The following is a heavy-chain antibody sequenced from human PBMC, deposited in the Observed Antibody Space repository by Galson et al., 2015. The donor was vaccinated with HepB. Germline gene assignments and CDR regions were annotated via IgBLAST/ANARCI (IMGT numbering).Heavy chain of an antibody. CDR1: GFTFSNYG. CDR3: AKSQNSGIYSYLAD. J-gene: IGHJ4*02. CDR2: ILHDGSYK. Sequence: SLRLSCAASGFTFSNYGMHWVRQAPGKGLEWVAVILHDGSYKYYADSVKGRFTISRDNSKNTLDLLMSSLRAEDTALYYCAKSQNSGIYSYLADWGQGTLVTVSS. V-gene: IGHV3-30*18. D-gene: IGHD1-26*01.